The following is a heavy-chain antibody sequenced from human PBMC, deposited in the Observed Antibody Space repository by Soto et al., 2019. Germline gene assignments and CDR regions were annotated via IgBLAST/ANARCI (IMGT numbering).Heavy chain of an antibody. J-gene: IGHJ4*02. D-gene: IGHD6-13*01. V-gene: IGHV3-33*01. CDR3: ARLGQLVVPFDY. Sequence: QVQLVESGGGVVQPGRSLRLSCAASGFTFSSYGMHWVRQAPGKGLGWVAVIWYDGSNKYYADSVKGRFTISRDNSKNTLYLQMNSLRAEDTAVYYCARLGQLVVPFDYWGQGTLVTVSS. CDR2: IWYDGSNK. CDR1: GFTFSSYG.